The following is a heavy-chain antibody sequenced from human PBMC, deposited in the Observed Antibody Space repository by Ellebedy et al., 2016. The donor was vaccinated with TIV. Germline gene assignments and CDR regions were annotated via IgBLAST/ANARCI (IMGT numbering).Heavy chain of an antibody. Sequence: AASVKVSCKACGGTFSSYAISWVRQAPGQGLDWMGIINPSGGSTTYEQKLQGRLTMTRDTSTSTVYMELSSLRSEDTAVYYCARARSSGWLHTPDYWGQGLLVTVSS. CDR1: GGTFSSYA. CDR2: INPSGGST. V-gene: IGHV1-46*04. J-gene: IGHJ4*02. CDR3: ARARSSGWLHTPDY. D-gene: IGHD6-19*01.